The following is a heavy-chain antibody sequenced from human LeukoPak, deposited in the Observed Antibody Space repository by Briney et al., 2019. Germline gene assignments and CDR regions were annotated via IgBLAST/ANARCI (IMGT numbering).Heavy chain of an antibody. CDR1: GYTFTNYY. J-gene: IGHJ5*02. V-gene: IGHV1-46*01. CDR2: INPSGDAT. CDR3: ARCYYYDSSGFSPWFDP. Sequence: ASVKVSCKASGYTFTNYYMHWVRQSPGRGLEWMGLINPSGDATMYAQKFQGRVTLTRDTSTGTDYMELSSLRSEDTAVYYCARCYYYDSSGFSPWFDPWGQGTLVTVSS. D-gene: IGHD3-22*01.